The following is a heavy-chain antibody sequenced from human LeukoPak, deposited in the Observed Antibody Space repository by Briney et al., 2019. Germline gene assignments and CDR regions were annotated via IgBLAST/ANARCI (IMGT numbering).Heavy chain of an antibody. Sequence: GGSLRLSCAASGFTFSSYGMHWVRQAPGKGLEWVAVISYDGSNKYYADSVKGRFIISRDNSENKLYLQMNSLRTEDTAVYYCAQGYSSGWFPYWGQGSLVSVSS. V-gene: IGHV3-30*03. CDR3: AQGYSSGWFPY. CDR2: ISYDGSNK. J-gene: IGHJ4*02. CDR1: GFTFSSYG. D-gene: IGHD6-19*01.